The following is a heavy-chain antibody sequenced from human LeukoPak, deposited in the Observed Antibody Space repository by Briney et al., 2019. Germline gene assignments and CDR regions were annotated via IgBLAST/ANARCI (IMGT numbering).Heavy chain of an antibody. J-gene: IGHJ5*02. CDR3: ARAAAGTHNWFDP. Sequence: GGSLRLSCAASGFTFSSYGMHWVRQAPGKGLEWVAFIRYDGSNKYYADSVKGRFTISRDNAKNSLYLQMNSLRAEDTAVYYCARAAAGTHNWFDPWGQGTLVTVSS. D-gene: IGHD6-13*01. CDR1: GFTFSSYG. V-gene: IGHV3-30*02. CDR2: IRYDGSNK.